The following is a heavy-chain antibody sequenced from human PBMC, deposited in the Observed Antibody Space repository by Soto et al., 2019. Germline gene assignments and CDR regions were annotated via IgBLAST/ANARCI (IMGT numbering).Heavy chain of an antibody. J-gene: IGHJ4*02. CDR2: IYAGSIT. D-gene: IGHD3-22*01. Sequence: GGSLRLSCAVSGITVSSYYMSWVRQAAGKGLEWVSVIYAGSITYYADSVKGRFTIYRDNSKNTLNLEMNSLRVEDTAVYYCARIPYDNSGTIFDYWGQGTLVTVSS. V-gene: IGHV3-53*01. CDR3: ARIPYDNSGTIFDY. CDR1: GITVSSYY.